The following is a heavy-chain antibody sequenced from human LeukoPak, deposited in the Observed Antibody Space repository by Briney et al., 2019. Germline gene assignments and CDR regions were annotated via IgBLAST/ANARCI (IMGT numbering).Heavy chain of an antibody. Sequence: GGSLRLSCAASGFTFSNYAMNWVRQAPGKGLEWVSVISDSGGSTHYADSVKGRFTISRDNSRNTLYLQMNSLRVEDAAVYYCAKGRSVSGMAVAYDYRGQGTLVTVSS. V-gene: IGHV3-23*01. D-gene: IGHD6-19*01. CDR2: ISDSGGST. J-gene: IGHJ4*02. CDR1: GFTFSNYA. CDR3: AKGRSVSGMAVAYDY.